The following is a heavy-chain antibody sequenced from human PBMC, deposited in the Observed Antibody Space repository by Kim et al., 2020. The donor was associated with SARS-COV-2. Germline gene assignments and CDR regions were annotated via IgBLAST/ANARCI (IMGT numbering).Heavy chain of an antibody. V-gene: IGHV4-34*01. CDR1: GGSFSGYY. Sequence: SETLSLTCAVYGGSFSGYYWSWIRQPPGKGLEWIGEINHSGSTNYNPSLKSRVTISVDTSKNQFSLKLSSVTAADTAVYYCARDGRGLGRWFDYWGQGTLVTVSS. J-gene: IGHJ4*02. CDR3: ARDGRGLGRWFDY. D-gene: IGHD7-27*01. CDR2: INHSGST.